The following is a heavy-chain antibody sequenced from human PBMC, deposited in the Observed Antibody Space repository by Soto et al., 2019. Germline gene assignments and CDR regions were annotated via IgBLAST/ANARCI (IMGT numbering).Heavy chain of an antibody. Sequence: QVQLVQSGAEVKEPGASVKVSCKASGYIFTDYYLHWVRQAPGQGLEWMGWINGNSGGTNYAQKFQGRVTMTRDTSISTAYMELSRLGSDDTAVYYCARRTEMARSRALGYWGQGTLVTVSS. D-gene: IGHD5-12*01. J-gene: IGHJ4*02. CDR1: GYIFTDYY. CDR2: INGNSGGT. CDR3: ARRTEMARSRALGY. V-gene: IGHV1-2*02.